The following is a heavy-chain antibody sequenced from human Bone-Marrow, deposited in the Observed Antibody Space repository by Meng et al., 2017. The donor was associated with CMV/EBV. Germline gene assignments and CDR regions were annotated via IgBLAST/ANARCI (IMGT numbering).Heavy chain of an antibody. J-gene: IGHJ5*02. D-gene: IGHD3-22*01. V-gene: IGHV3-23*01. CDR1: GFPFSSYA. CDR2: ISGSGGST. CDR3: HPTDITMIVVEQPMA. Sequence: SGFPFSSYAMSWFRQAPGKGLEWVSAISGSGGSTYYAESVKGRFTISRDNSKNTLYLQMNSLRAEDTAVYYCHPTDITMIVVEQPMAWGQGTLVTVSS.